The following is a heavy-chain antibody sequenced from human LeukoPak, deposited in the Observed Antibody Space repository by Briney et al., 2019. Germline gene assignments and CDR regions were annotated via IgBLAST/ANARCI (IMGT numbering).Heavy chain of an antibody. Sequence: GGSLRLSCAASVFPFSSYSINWVRQAPGKGLEWVSSISNSSIYIYYADSVKGRFTISGDNDKNSLYLQMNSLRAEDTAVYYCAKAEHYYYDSSSYHTVSPREFDPWGQGTLVTVSS. CDR3: AKAEHYYYDSSSYHTVSPREFDP. D-gene: IGHD3-22*01. CDR1: VFPFSSYS. CDR2: ISNSSIYI. V-gene: IGHV3-21*01. J-gene: IGHJ5*02.